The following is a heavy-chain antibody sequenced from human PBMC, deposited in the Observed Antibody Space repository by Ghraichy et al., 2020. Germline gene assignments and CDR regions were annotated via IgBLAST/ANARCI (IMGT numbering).Heavy chain of an antibody. CDR2: IKPDGSEN. CDR1: GFTFSDHW. V-gene: IGHV3-7*03. D-gene: IGHD1-26*01. Sequence: GSLRLSCAASGFTFSDHWMSWVRQAPGKGLEWVASIKPDGSENYYVDSVKGRFTISRDSAKNSVFLQMNSLRVEDTAMYYCARGVSGAFDYWGQGTLVTVSS. J-gene: IGHJ4*02. CDR3: ARGVSGAFDY.